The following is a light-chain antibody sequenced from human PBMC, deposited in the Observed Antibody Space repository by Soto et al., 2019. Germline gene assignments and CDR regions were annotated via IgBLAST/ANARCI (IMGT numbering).Light chain of an antibody. V-gene: IGKV3-20*01. Sequence: EIVLTQSPGTLSLSPGERATLSCRASQSVSSDYLAWYQQKPGQAPRLLIYGASSRATGIPDRFSGSGSVKDFTLTISRLEPEDFAVYYCQQYGNAPWTTFGQGNKVELK. CDR2: GAS. CDR1: QSVSSDY. CDR3: QQYGNAPWTT. J-gene: IGKJ1*01.